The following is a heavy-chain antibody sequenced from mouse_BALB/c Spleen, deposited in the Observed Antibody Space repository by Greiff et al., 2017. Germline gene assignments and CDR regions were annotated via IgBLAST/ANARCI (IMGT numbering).Heavy chain of an antibody. CDR2: ISYSGST. CDR3: ARRCSTVVATDAMDY. D-gene: IGHD1-1*01. J-gene: IGHJ4*01. V-gene: IGHV3-8*02. Sequence: EVQLVESGPSLVKPSQTLSLTCSVTGDSITSGYWNWIRKFPGNKLEYMGYISYSGSTYYNPSLKSRISITRDTSKNQYYLQLNSVTTEDTATYYCARRCSTVVATDAMDYWGQGTSVTVSS. CDR1: GDSITSGY.